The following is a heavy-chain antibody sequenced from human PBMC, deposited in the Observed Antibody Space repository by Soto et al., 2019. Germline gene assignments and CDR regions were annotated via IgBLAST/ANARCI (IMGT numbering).Heavy chain of an antibody. CDR1: GFTFSSYW. CDR2: INSDGSST. CDR3: ARSRDGYNFDY. V-gene: IGHV3-74*01. J-gene: IGHJ4*02. D-gene: IGHD5-12*01. Sequence: GGSLRLSCAASGFTFSSYWMHWVRQAPGKGLVWVSRINSDGSSTSYADSVKGRFTISRDNAKNTLYLQMNSLRAEDTAVYYCARSRDGYNFDYWGQGTXVTVSS.